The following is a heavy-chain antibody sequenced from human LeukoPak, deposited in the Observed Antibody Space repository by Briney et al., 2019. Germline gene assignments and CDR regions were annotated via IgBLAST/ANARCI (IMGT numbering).Heavy chain of an antibody. V-gene: IGHV3-48*03. CDR2: ISSSGSTI. D-gene: IGHD3-9*01. Sequence: GGSLRLSCAASGFTFSSYEMNWVRQAPGKGLEWVSYISSSGSTIYYADSVKGRFTISRDNAKNSLYLQMNSLRAGDTAVYYCARDSDILTGPIHFDYWGQGTLVTVSS. CDR3: ARDSDILTGPIHFDY. J-gene: IGHJ4*02. CDR1: GFTFSSYE.